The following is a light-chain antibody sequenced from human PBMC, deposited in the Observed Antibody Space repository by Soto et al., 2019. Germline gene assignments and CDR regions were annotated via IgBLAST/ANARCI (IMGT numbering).Light chain of an antibody. CDR1: QSISSNY. V-gene: IGKV3-20*01. CDR2: IAP. Sequence: PGERATLSCRATQSISSNYLAWYQQKPGQAPRLLIYIAPRRATGIPDRFSGSGSGTDFTLTISRLEPEDSALYYCQQYGTSPWTFGQGTKVEIK. J-gene: IGKJ1*01. CDR3: QQYGTSPWT.